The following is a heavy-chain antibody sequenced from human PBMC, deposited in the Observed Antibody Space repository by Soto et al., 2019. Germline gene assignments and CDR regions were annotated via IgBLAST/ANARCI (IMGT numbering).Heavy chain of an antibody. CDR2: ISGSGGST. CDR3: AKVHYYDGSGSYHYYGMDV. D-gene: IGHD3-22*01. Sequence: GGSLRLSCAASGFTFINYAMSWVRQAPGKGLEWVSGISGSGGSTYNADSVEGRFTIFRDNSKKTLYLEMNSLRAEDTAVYYCAKVHYYDGSGSYHYYGMDVWGQGITVTVSS. V-gene: IGHV3-23*01. CDR1: GFTFINYA. J-gene: IGHJ6*02.